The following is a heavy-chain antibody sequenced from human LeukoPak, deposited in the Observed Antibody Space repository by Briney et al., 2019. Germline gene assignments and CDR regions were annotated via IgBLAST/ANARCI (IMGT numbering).Heavy chain of an antibody. J-gene: IGHJ5*02. CDR3: ARVGTIFGADLGFDP. CDR2: IYTSGST. CDR1: GGSISSYY. V-gene: IGHV4-4*07. Sequence: PSETLSPTCTVSGGSISSYYWSWIRQPAGKGLEWIGRIYTSGSTNYNPSLKSRVTMSVDTSKNQFSLKLSSVTAADTAVYYCARVGTIFGADLGFDPWGQGTLVTVSS. D-gene: IGHD3-3*01.